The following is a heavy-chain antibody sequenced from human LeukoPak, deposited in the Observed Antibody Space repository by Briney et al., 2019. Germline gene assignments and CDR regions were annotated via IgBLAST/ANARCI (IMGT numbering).Heavy chain of an antibody. D-gene: IGHD2-21*01. CDR2: IYYSGST. CDR3: ARGVVIAPQTFDY. Sequence: SETLSLTCTVSGGSITSGTYYWTWIRQPPGKGLEWIGYIYYSGSTNYNPSLKSRVTISVDTSKDQFSLKLSSVTAADTAVYYCARGVVIAPQTFDYWGQGALVTVSS. V-gene: IGHV4-61*01. CDR1: GGSITSGTYY. J-gene: IGHJ4*02.